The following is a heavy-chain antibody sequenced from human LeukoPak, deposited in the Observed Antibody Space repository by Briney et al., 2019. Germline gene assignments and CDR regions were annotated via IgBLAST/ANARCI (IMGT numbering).Heavy chain of an antibody. V-gene: IGHV1-2*02. CDR3: AREYYDSSGRKHAFDI. CDR1: GYTFTDYY. J-gene: IGHJ3*02. Sequence: ASVKVSCRASGYTFTDYYISWVRQAPGHGLEWMGWIDPHSGGTKYAQEFQGRVTMTRDTSISTAYMELSRLRSDDTAVYYCAREYYDSSGRKHAFDIWGQGTMVTVSS. D-gene: IGHD3-22*01. CDR2: IDPHSGGT.